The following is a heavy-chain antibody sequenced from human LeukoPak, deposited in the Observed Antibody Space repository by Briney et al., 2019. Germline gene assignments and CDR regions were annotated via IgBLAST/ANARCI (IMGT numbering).Heavy chain of an antibody. CDR2: ISSSSSYI. CDR1: GFTFSSYS. CDR3: ARRRGYSGYGAYYYYMDV. V-gene: IGHV3-21*01. J-gene: IGHJ6*03. Sequence: GGSLRLSCAASGFTFSSYSMNWVRQAPGKGLEWVSSISSSSSYIYYAHSVKGRFTISRDNAKNSLYLQMNSLSAEDTAVYYCARRRGYSGYGAYYYYMDVWGKGTTVTVSS. D-gene: IGHD5-12*01.